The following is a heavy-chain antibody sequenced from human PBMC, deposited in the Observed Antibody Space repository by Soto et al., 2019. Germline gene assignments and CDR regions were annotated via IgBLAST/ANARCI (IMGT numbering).Heavy chain of an antibody. Sequence: KVSCKASGFTFTSSAVQWVRQARGQRLEWIGWIVVGSGNTNYAQKFQERVTITRDMSTSTAYMELSSLRSEDTAVYYCAGQKGGRYYDSSGYYYYYYYYGMDVWGQGTTVTSP. CDR2: IVVGSGNT. CDR1: GFTFTSSA. D-gene: IGHD3-22*01. V-gene: IGHV1-58*01. CDR3: AGQKGGRYYDSSGYYYYYYYYGMDV. J-gene: IGHJ6*02.